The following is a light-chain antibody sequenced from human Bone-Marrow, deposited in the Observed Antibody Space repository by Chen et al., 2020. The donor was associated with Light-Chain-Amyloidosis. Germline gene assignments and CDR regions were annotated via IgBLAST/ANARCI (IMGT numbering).Light chain of an antibody. V-gene: IGLV3-21*02. CDR1: NIGSTS. J-gene: IGLJ3*02. Sequence: SYVLTQPSSVSVSPGPTATIACWGNNIGSTSVHWYQQPPGQAPLLVVYDDSDRPSGIPERLSGSNSGNTATLTISRVEAGDEADYYCQVWDRSSDRPVFGGGTKLTVL. CDR3: QVWDRSSDRPV. CDR2: DDS.